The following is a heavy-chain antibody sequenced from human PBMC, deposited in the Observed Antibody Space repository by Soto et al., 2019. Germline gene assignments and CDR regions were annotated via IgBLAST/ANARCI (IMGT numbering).Heavy chain of an antibody. CDR3: ARDLRFSSTNYFDF. CDR2: IDGSSDYT. J-gene: IGHJ4*02. V-gene: IGHV3-11*06. D-gene: IGHD2-8*01. CDR1: GFLFTDYY. Sequence: QVQLVESGGGLVKPGGSLRLSCTASGFLFTDYYMSWIRQPPGKGLEWLAYIDGSSDYTNSADSVKGRFTISRDNAKNSVFLQMNNLRADDTAVYYCARDLRFSSTNYFDFWGRGTLVIVSS.